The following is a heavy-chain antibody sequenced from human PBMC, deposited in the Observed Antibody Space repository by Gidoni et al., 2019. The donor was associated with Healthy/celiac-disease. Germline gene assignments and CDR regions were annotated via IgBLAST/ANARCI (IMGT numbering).Heavy chain of an antibody. D-gene: IGHD6-6*01. CDR3: ASSTAARLYYFDY. CDR2: IYYSGST. CDR1: GGSISSYY. J-gene: IGHJ4*02. Sequence: QVQLQESGPGLVKPSETLSLTCTVPGGSISSYYWSWIRQPPGKGLEWIGYIYYSGSTNYNPSLKSRVTISVDTSKNQFSLKLSSVTAADTAVYYCASSTAARLYYFDYWGQGTLVTVSS. V-gene: IGHV4-59*01.